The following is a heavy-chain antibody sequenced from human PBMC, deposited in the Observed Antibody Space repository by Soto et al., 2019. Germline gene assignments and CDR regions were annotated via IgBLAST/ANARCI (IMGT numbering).Heavy chain of an antibody. CDR3: AISTLGYCSSTSCYSFAFDI. CDR1: GGSFSGYY. D-gene: IGHD2-2*01. V-gene: IGHV4-34*01. CDR2: INHSGST. Sequence: QVQLQQWGAGLLKPSETLSLTCAVYGGSFSGYYWSWIRQPPGKGLEWIGEINHSGSTNYNPSLKSRVPISVDTSKNQFSLKLSSVTAADTAVYYCAISTLGYCSSTSCYSFAFDIWGQGTMVTVSS. J-gene: IGHJ3*02.